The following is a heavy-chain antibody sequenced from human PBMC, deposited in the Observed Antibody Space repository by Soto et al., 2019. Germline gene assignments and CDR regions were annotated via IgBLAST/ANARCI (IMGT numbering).Heavy chain of an antibody. J-gene: IGHJ3*02. CDR2: ISAYNGNT. CDR3: ARDDTYYDILTGYFTRVAYAFDI. D-gene: IGHD3-9*01. CDR1: GYTFTSYG. Sequence: QVQLVQSGAEVKKPGASVKVSCKASGYTFTSYGISWVRQAPGQGLEWMGWISAYNGNTNYAQKLQGRVTMTTDTATRKGYMELRSLRSDDTAGYYCARDDTYYDILTGYFTRVAYAFDIWGQGTMVPVSS. V-gene: IGHV1-18*01.